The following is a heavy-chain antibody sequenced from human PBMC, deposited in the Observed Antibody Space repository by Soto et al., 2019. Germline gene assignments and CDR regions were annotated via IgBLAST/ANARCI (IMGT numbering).Heavy chain of an antibody. V-gene: IGHV3-49*04. CDR2: IRNKANRGTI. D-gene: IGHD3-3*01. J-gene: IGHJ6*02. CDR3: ARRFGTTIFGVVDPLPYYHYGMDV. Sequence: GGSLRLSCAASGFTFSDYYMNWVRQDPGKGLEWVGFIRNKANRGTIEYTTSVKGRFTISRDDSKSITYLQMNSLRAEDTAVYYCARRFGTTIFGVVDPLPYYHYGMDVWGQGTTVTVSS. CDR1: GFTFSDYY.